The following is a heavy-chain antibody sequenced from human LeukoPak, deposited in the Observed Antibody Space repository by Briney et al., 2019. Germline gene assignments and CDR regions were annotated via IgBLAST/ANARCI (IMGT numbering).Heavy chain of an antibody. CDR3: ARVPIRSSAPFDY. CDR2: MNPNSGNT. Sequence: ASVKVSCKASGYTFTGYDINWVRQATGQGLEWMGWMNPNSGNTGYAQKFQGRVTMTRNTSISTAYMELSSLRSEDTAVYYCARVPIRSSAPFDYWGQGTLVTVSS. V-gene: IGHV1-8*01. J-gene: IGHJ4*02. D-gene: IGHD3-3*01. CDR1: GYTFTGYD.